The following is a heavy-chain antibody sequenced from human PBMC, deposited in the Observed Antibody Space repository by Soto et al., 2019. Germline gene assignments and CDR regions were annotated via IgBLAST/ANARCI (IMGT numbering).Heavy chain of an antibody. V-gene: IGHV3-30*18. CDR1: GFTFSSYG. D-gene: IGHD6-13*01. J-gene: IGHJ5*02. Sequence: GGSLRLSCAASGFTFSSYGMHWVRQAPGKGLEWVAVISYDGSNKYYADSVEGRFTISRDNSKNTLYLQMNSLRAEDTAVYYCAKSRLRIAAAGTWWFDPWGQGTLVTVS. CDR3: AKSRLRIAAAGTWWFDP. CDR2: ISYDGSNK.